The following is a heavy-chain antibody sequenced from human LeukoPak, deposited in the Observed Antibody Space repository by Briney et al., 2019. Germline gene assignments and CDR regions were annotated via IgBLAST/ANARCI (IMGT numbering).Heavy chain of an antibody. CDR1: GFTFSSYA. V-gene: IGHV3-23*01. D-gene: IGHD3-22*01. Sequence: QPGGSLRLSCAASGFTFSSYAMTWVRPAPGKGLEWVSIITGMGGATYYTDSVKARFTISRDNSKNTLYLQMDSLRAEDTAVYYCAKGDGGAYDNSGWVDYVDYWGQGTLVTVSS. J-gene: IGHJ4*02. CDR3: AKGDGGAYDNSGWVDYVDY. CDR2: ITGMGGAT.